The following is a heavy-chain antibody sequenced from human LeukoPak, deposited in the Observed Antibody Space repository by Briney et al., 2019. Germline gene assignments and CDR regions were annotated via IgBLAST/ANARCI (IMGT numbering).Heavy chain of an antibody. CDR3: ARDIVATPLTPLGYYYYGMDV. CDR2: IYYSGST. J-gene: IGHJ6*02. Sequence: SETLSLTCTVSGGSISSSSYYWGWIRQPPGKGLEWIGYIYYSGSTYYNPSLKSRVTISVDTSKNQFSLKLSSVTAADAAVYYCARDIVATPLTPLGYYYYGMDVWGQGTTVTVSS. CDR1: GGSISSSSYY. V-gene: IGHV4-30-4*08. D-gene: IGHD5-12*01.